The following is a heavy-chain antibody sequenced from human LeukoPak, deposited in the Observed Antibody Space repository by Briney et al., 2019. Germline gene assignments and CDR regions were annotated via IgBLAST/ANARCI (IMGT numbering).Heavy chain of an antibody. Sequence: GGSLRLSCAASGFTFNTYAMTWVRQVAGKGLEWVSTISSGGSTYYADSVKGRFTISRDNSKDTLYLQMNSLRVEDTAAYYCAGGGYCSSTSCYVHFDYWGQGILVTVSS. CDR2: ISSGGST. J-gene: IGHJ4*02. CDR3: AGGGYCSSTSCYVHFDY. V-gene: IGHV3-23*01. CDR1: GFTFNTYA. D-gene: IGHD2-2*01.